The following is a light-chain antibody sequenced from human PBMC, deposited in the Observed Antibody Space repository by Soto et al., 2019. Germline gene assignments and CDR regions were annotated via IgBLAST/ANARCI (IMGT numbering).Light chain of an antibody. V-gene: IGLV2-23*01. CDR2: KGT. CDR1: SDDVGAYNS. Sequence: QSVLAQPASVSGSPGQSITISCTGTSDDVGAYNSVSWYQQLPHKAPQVILYKGTQRPSGVSSRFSGSTSGNAASLSISGLQADDEADYFCCSSAPESTYVFGTGTQVTVL. CDR3: CSSAPESTYV. J-gene: IGLJ1*01.